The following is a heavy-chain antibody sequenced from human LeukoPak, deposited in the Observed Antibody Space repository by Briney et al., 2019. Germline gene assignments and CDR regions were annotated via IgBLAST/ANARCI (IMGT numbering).Heavy chain of an antibody. CDR3: AKLLVVPAAMHVKEAFDI. CDR2: IRYDGSNK. D-gene: IGHD2-2*01. CDR1: GFTFSSYG. V-gene: IGHV3-30*02. Sequence: PGGSLRLSCAASGFTFSSYGMHWVRQAPGKGLEWVAFIRYDGSNKYHADSVKGRFTISRDNSKNTLYLQMNSLRAEDTAVYYCAKLLVVPAAMHVKEAFDIWGQGTMVTVSS. J-gene: IGHJ3*02.